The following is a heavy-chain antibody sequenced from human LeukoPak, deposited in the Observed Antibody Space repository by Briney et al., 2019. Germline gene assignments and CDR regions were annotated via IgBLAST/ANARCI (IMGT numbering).Heavy chain of an antibody. CDR3: ARDPGNYYGSGSRYYYYYYMDV. CDR1: GFTFSSYW. D-gene: IGHD3-10*01. Sequence: GGSLRLSCAASGFTFSSYWMSWVRQAPGKGLEWVANIKQDGSEKYYVDSVKGRFTISRDNAKNSLYLQMNSLRAEDTAVYYCARDPGNYYGSGSRYYYYYYMDVWGKGTTVTVSS. J-gene: IGHJ6*03. CDR2: IKQDGSEK. V-gene: IGHV3-7*01.